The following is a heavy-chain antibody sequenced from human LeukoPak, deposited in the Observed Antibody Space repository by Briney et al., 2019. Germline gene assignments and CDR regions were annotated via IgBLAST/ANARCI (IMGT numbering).Heavy chain of an antibody. J-gene: IGHJ4*02. V-gene: IGHV3-64*01. D-gene: IGHD1-1*01. Sequence: PGGSLNLSCAASGFTFSGYAVHWVRQAPGKGLEYVSAISSYGDTTYYANPVKGRFTISRDNSKSTLSLQMGSLRADDMAVYYCVRGYNYGRFLDYWGQGTLVTVSS. CDR2: ISSYGDTT. CDR1: GFTFSGYA. CDR3: VRGYNYGRFLDY.